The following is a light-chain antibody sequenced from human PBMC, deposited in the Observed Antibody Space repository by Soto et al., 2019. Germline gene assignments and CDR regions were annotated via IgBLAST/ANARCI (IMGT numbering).Light chain of an antibody. Sequence: DIQMTQSPSSLSASVGDRVTITCRASQGISTYLAWYQQKPGKVPKLLICAASTLQSGVPSRFSGSGSGTDFTLTISSLQPEDVATYYWQQYNSAPLTFGGGTKVEIK. CDR2: AAS. V-gene: IGKV1-27*01. CDR3: QQYNSAPLT. CDR1: QGISTY. J-gene: IGKJ4*01.